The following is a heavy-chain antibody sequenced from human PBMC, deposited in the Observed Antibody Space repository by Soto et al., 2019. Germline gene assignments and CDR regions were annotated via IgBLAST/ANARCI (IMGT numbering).Heavy chain of an antibody. CDR1: GFTFSSYG. V-gene: IGHV3-33*01. CDR2: IWYDGSNK. J-gene: IGHJ4*02. Sequence: QVQLVESGGGVVQPGRSLRLSCAASGFTFSSYGMHWVRQAPGNGLEWVAVIWYDGSNKYYADSVKGRFTISRDNSKNTLYLQMNSLRAEDTAVYYCARADRGSYDSFDYWGQGTLVTVSS. CDR3: ARADRGSYDSFDY. D-gene: IGHD1-26*01.